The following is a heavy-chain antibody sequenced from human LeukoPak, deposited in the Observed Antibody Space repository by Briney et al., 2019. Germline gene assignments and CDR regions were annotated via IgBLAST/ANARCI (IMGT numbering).Heavy chain of an antibody. D-gene: IGHD3-10*01. CDR3: ARTLLWFGEIEIYYFDY. Sequence: GGCLRLSCAASGFTFSSYWMSWVRQAPGKGLEWVANIKQDGSEKYYVDSVKGRFTISRDNAKNSLYLQMNSLRAEDTAVYYCARTLLWFGEIEIYYFDYWGQGTLVTVSS. CDR2: IKQDGSEK. V-gene: IGHV3-7*01. J-gene: IGHJ4*02. CDR1: GFTFSSYW.